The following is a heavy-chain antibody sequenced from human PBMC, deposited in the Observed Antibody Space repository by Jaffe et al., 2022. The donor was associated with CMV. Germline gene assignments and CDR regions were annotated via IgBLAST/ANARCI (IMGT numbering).Heavy chain of an antibody. CDR3: ARDPTKHQYYDFWSGPMAHYYYGMDV. V-gene: IGHV3-33*01. Sequence: QVQLVESGGGVVQPGRSLRLSCAASGFTFSSYGMHWVRQAPGKGLEWVAVIWYDGSNKYYADSVKGRFTISRDNSKNTLYLQMNSLRAEDTAVYYCARDPTKHQYYDFWSGPMAHYYYGMDVWGQGTTVTVSS. CDR2: IWYDGSNK. CDR1: GFTFSSYG. D-gene: IGHD3-3*01. J-gene: IGHJ6*02.